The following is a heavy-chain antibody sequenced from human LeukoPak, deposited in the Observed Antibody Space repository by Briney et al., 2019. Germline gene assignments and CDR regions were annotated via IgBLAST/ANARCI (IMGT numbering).Heavy chain of an antibody. CDR2: ISPDGRST. J-gene: IGHJ4*02. CDR1: GFTFSVFW. CDR3: AMGYKSAYSWDY. Sequence: GGSLRLSCAASGFTFSVFWMFWVRQAPGQGLVWVSHISPDGRSTNYADSVKGRFTISRDNARNTLYLQLNSLTAEDTAVYYCAMGYKSAYSWDYWGQGTLVAVSS. D-gene: IGHD5-18*01. V-gene: IGHV3-74*01.